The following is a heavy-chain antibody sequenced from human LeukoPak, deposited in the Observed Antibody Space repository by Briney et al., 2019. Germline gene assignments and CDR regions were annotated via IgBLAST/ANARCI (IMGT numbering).Heavy chain of an antibody. J-gene: IGHJ3*02. V-gene: IGHV1-46*01. D-gene: IGHD6-19*01. CDR3: ASMAGHDAFDI. CDR2: INPSGGST. CDR1: GYTFTSYY. Sequence: ASVKVSCKASGYTFTSYYMHWVRQAPGQGLEWMGIINPSGGSTSYAQKFQGRVTMTRDMSTSTVYMELSSLRSEDTAVYYCASMAGHDAFDIWGQGTMVTVSS.